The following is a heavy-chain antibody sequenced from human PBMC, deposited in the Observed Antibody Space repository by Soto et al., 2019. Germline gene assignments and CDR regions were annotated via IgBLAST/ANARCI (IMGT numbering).Heavy chain of an antibody. V-gene: IGHV3-49*03. CDR2: IRSKAYGGTT. CDR3: TRDFSLWFGELGTPNWFDP. J-gene: IGHJ5*02. Sequence: GGSLRLSCTASGFTFGDYAMSWFRQAPGKGLEWVGFIRSKAYGGTTEYAASAKGRFTISRDDSKSIAYLQMNSLKTEDTAVYYCTRDFSLWFGELGTPNWFDPWGQGTLVTVSS. D-gene: IGHD3-10*01. CDR1: GFTFGDYA.